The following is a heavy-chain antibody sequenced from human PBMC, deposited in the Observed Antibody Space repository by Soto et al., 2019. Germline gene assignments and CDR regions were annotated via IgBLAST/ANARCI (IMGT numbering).Heavy chain of an antibody. CDR2: IIPIPGTA. V-gene: IGHV1-69*01. CDR1: GGTFGSYA. CDR3: ARSQGSSTSLEIYYYYYYGMDV. Sequence: QVQVVQSGAEVKKPGSSVKVSCKASGGTFGSYAISWVRQAPGQGLEWMGGIIPIPGTANYAQKFQGRVTIAADESTSTAYMALSSLRSEDTAVYYCARSQGSSTSLEIYYYYYYGMDVWGQGTTVTVSS. D-gene: IGHD2-2*01. J-gene: IGHJ6*02.